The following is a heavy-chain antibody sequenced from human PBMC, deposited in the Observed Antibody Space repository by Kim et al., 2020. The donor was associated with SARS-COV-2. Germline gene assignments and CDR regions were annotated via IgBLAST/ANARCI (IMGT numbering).Heavy chain of an antibody. Sequence: GGSLRLSCAASGFTFSSYWMHWVRQAPGKGLVWVSRINSDGSSTSYADSVKGRFTISRDNAKNTLYLQMNSLRAEDTAVYYCARDQGYSSSWYGFYYYYYGMDVWGQGTTVTVSS. J-gene: IGHJ6*02. V-gene: IGHV3-74*01. CDR2: INSDGSST. D-gene: IGHD6-13*01. CDR1: GFTFSSYW. CDR3: ARDQGYSSSWYGFYYYYYGMDV.